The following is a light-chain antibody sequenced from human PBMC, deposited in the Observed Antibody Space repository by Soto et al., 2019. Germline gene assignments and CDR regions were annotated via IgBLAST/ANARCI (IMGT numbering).Light chain of an antibody. CDR1: SSDVGGYNY. J-gene: IGLJ3*02. CDR2: KVN. Sequence: QSALTQPASVSGSPGQSITISCTGTSSDVGGYNYVSWYQQHPGKAPKLMIYKVNNRPSGVSNRFSGSKSGNTASLTISGLQAEDEADDHCSSYTSSSTWVFGGGTKLTVL. CDR3: SSYTSSSTWV. V-gene: IGLV2-14*01.